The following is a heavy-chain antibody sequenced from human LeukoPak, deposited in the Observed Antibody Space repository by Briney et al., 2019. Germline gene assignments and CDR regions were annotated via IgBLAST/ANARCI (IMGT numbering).Heavy chain of an antibody. J-gene: IGHJ5*02. V-gene: IGHV4-39*07. CDR1: GGSISETNYY. D-gene: IGHD6-19*01. CDR3: AREGQAAVAGTGWFDP. CDR2: MYYSGNT. Sequence: SETLSLTCTVSGGSISETNYYWGWIRQPPGKGLEWIGVMYYSGNTYYNPSLKSRITISLDTSKNQFSLKLSSVTAADTAVYYCAREGQAAVAGTGWFDPWGQGTLVTVSS.